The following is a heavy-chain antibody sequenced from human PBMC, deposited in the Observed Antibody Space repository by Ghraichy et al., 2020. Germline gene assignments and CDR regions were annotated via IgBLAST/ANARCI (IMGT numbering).Heavy chain of an antibody. Sequence: GESLNISCKGSGYSFTSYWIGWVRQMPGKGLEWVGIIYPGDSDTRYRPSFQGQVTISADKSISTTYLQWSSLKASDTAMYYCARHPQYSSSSRFPDYWGQGTLVTVSS. D-gene: IGHD6-6*01. CDR2: IYPGDSDT. V-gene: IGHV5-51*01. J-gene: IGHJ4*02. CDR1: GYSFTSYW. CDR3: ARHPQYSSSSRFPDY.